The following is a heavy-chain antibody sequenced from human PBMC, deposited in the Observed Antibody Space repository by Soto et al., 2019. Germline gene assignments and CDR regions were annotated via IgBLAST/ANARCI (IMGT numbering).Heavy chain of an antibody. Sequence: GGSLRLSCAASGFTFSSYAMHRVRQAPGKGLEWVAVISYDGSNKYYADSVKGRFTISRDNSKNTLYLQMNSLRAEDTAVYYCAREYYDSSGYKPFDYWGQGTLVTVSS. CDR2: ISYDGSNK. J-gene: IGHJ4*02. CDR3: AREYYDSSGYKPFDY. CDR1: GFTFSSYA. D-gene: IGHD3-22*01. V-gene: IGHV3-30-3*01.